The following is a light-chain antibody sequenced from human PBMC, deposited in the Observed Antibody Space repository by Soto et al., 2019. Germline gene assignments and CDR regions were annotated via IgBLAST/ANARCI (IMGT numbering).Light chain of an antibody. Sequence: DIQMTQSPSTLSASVGDRVTITCRASQSISSWVAWYQQKPGKAPKLLIYDASSLESGVPSRFSGRGSGTDFSLTISSLQPDDFATYYCQQNHSYYPWTFGQGTKVDIK. CDR3: QQNHSYYPWT. CDR1: QSISSW. V-gene: IGKV1-5*01. J-gene: IGKJ1*01. CDR2: DAS.